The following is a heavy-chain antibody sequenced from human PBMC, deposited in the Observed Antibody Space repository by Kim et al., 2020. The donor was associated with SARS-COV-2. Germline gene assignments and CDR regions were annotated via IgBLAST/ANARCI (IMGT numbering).Heavy chain of an antibody. CDR3: ARSSTLLWFGELSPYYYYYYGMDV. V-gene: IGHV4-4*02. D-gene: IGHD3-10*01. J-gene: IGHJ6*02. Sequence: SETLSLTCAVSGGSISSSNWWSWVRQPPGKGLEWIGKIYHSGSTNYNPSLKSRVTISVDKSKNQFSLKLSSVTAADTAVYYCARSSTLLWFGELSPYYYYYYGMDVWGQGTTVTVSS. CDR2: IYHSGST. CDR1: GGSISSSNW.